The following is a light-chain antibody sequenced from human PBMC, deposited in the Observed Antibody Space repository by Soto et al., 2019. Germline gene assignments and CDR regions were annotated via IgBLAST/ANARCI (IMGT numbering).Light chain of an antibody. CDR3: HHLKRYPVT. J-gene: IGKJ4*02. CDR2: AAS. V-gene: IGKV1-9*01. CDR1: QGISNY. Sequence: IEMTQSPSSLSASVGDRITITCRASQGISNYLAWYQQKPGKSPKVLIYAASTLQSGVASRFSGSGSGTDFPLTISSLQPEDSAYYYCHHLKRYPVTFGGGTKVEIK.